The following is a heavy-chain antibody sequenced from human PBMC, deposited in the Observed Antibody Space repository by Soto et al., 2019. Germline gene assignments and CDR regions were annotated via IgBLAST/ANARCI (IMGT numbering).Heavy chain of an antibody. CDR2: INAGNGNT. J-gene: IGHJ6*02. V-gene: IGHV1-3*01. D-gene: IGHD4-17*01. CDR3: ARSYGDYYGMDV. Sequence: QVPLVQSGAEVQKPGASVKVSCKASGFTFSSYAMHWVRQAPGQRPEWMGWINAGNGNTKYSQKFQGRVTITRDTSASTAYMELSSLRSEDTAVHHCARSYGDYYGMDVWGQGTTVTVSS. CDR1: GFTFSSYA.